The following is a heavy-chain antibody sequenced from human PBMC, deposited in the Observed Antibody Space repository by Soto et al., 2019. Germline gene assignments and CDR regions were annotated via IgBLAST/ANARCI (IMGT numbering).Heavy chain of an antibody. D-gene: IGHD5-18*01. Sequence: ERLVESGGGFLQPGESLRISCAASGFTSTGFELTWVRQVPGRGLEWVAYISASGDTVYYADSVQGRFTISRDNARKSLYLQMGSLRREDTAMYYCVKDGGGVRYNYNIRGDSWGQGTQVTVSS. V-gene: IGHV3-48*03. CDR1: GFTSTGFE. J-gene: IGHJ4*02. CDR3: VKDGGGVRYNYNIRGDS. CDR2: ISASGDTV.